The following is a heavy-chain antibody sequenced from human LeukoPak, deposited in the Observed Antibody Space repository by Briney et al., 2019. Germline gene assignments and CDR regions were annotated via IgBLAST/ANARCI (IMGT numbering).Heavy chain of an antibody. V-gene: IGHV3-21*01. D-gene: IGHD2-15*01. Sequence: GSLRLSCAASGFTFSSYSMNWVRQAPGKGLEWVSSISSSSSYIYYADSVKGRFTISRDNAKNSLYLQMNSLRAEDTAVYCCARDLSDIVVVVAATNRNDAFDIWGQGTMVTVSS. CDR1: GFTFSSYS. J-gene: IGHJ3*02. CDR2: ISSSSSYI. CDR3: ARDLSDIVVVVAATNRNDAFDI.